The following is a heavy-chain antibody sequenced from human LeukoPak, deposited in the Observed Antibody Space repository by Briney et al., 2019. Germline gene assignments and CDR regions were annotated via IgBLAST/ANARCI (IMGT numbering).Heavy chain of an antibody. V-gene: IGHV3-23*01. CDR2: ISGSGGST. Sequence: GGSLRLSCAASGFTFSSYAMSWVRQAPGKGLEWVSTISGSGGSTYYADSVKGRFTVSRDSSKNTVCLQMNSLRAEDTAVYYCAKTRPLDSSSWSHGDYWGQGTLVTVSS. CDR3: AKTRPLDSSSWSHGDY. CDR1: GFTFSSYA. J-gene: IGHJ4*02. D-gene: IGHD6-13*01.